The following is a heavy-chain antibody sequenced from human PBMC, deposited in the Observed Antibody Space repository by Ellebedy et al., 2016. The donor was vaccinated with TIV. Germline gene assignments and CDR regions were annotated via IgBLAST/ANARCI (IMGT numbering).Heavy chain of an antibody. J-gene: IGHJ5*02. V-gene: IGHV4-38-2*02. CDR1: GYSISSGYY. D-gene: IGHD3-10*01. CDR2: IYHSGST. Sequence: SETLSLXXTVSGYSISSGYYWGWIRQPPGKGLEWIGSIYHSGSTYYNPSLKSRVTISVDTSKNQFSLKLSSVTAADTAVYYCARALRGVIIRRHNWFDPWGQGTLVTVSS. CDR3: ARALRGVIIRRHNWFDP.